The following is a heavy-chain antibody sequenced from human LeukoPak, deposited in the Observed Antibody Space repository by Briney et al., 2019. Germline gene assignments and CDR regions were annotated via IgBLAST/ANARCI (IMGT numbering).Heavy chain of an antibody. CDR1: GFTLCNYC. Sequence: GGSLRLSCAASGFTLCNYCTHWVPQPPGKGLVWVSRINSDGPTIYADSVKGRFTISRDNAKNTLYLQMNSLRAEDTAVYYCARSMSGSFDYWGQGTLVTVSS. CDR2: INSDGPT. CDR3: ARSMSGSFDY. D-gene: IGHD1-26*01. J-gene: IGHJ4*02. V-gene: IGHV3-74*01.